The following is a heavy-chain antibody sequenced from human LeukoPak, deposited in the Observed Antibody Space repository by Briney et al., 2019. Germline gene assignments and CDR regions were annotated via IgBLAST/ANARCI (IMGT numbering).Heavy chain of an antibody. V-gene: IGHV1-18*01. Sequence: ASVKVSCKASGGTFSSYAISWVRQAPGQGLEWMGWISAYNGNTNYAQKLQGRVTMTTDTSTSTAYMELRSLRSDDTAVYYCARDTYYYDSSGYFEDYWGQGTLVTVSS. CDR3: ARDTYYYDSSGYFEDY. D-gene: IGHD3-22*01. CDR1: GGTFSSYA. CDR2: ISAYNGNT. J-gene: IGHJ4*02.